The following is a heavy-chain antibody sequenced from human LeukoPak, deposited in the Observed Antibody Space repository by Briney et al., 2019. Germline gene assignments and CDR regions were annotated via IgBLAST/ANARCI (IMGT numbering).Heavy chain of an antibody. Sequence: PSETLSLTCTVSGGSISSYYWSWIRQPAGKGLKWIGRIYTSGSTNYNPSLKSRVTMSVDTSKNQFSLKLSSVTAADTAVYYCARVSELVVAATTYYYYYYMDVWGKGTTVTVSS. V-gene: IGHV4-4*07. J-gene: IGHJ6*03. CDR3: ARVSELVVAATTYYYYYYMDV. D-gene: IGHD2-15*01. CDR1: GGSISSYY. CDR2: IYTSGST.